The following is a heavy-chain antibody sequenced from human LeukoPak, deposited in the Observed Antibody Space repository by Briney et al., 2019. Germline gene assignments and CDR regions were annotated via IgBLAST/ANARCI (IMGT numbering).Heavy chain of an antibody. D-gene: IGHD6-13*01. J-gene: IGHJ4*02. CDR2: IYYSGST. Sequence: SETLSLTCTVSGGSISSYYWSWIRQPPGKGLEWIGYIYYSGSTNYNPSLKSRVTISVDTSKNQFSLKLSSVTAADTAVYYCARAAAGTTYDYWGQGTLVTVSS. CDR3: ARAAAGTTYDY. CDR1: GGSISSYY. V-gene: IGHV4-59*01.